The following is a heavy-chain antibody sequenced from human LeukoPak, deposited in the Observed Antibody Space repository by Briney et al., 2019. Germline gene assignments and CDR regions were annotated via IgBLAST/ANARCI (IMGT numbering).Heavy chain of an antibody. CDR3: AREFEEGDDY. CDR2: ISSSGSTI. J-gene: IGHJ4*02. CDR1: GFTFSSYE. Sequence: GGSLRLSCAASGFTFSSYEMNWVRQAPGKGLEWVSYISSSGSTIYYADSVKGRFTISRDNAKNSLYLQMNSLRAEDTDVYYCAREFEEGDDYWGQGTLVTVSS. D-gene: IGHD3-10*01. V-gene: IGHV3-48*03.